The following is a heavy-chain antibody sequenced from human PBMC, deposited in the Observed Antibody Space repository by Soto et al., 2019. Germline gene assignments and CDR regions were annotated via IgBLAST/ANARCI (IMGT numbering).Heavy chain of an antibody. CDR1: GFTFRSYV. V-gene: IGHV3-30*19. CDR3: ARWGATGGLDV. Sequence: QVQLVESGGGVVQPGTSLRVSCVGSGFTFRSYVIHWVRQAPGKGLEWVALTSYDGSDKYYDDSVRGRFTISRDNSCNTVDLQMDSLRLVDSGICYCARWGATGGLDVWGQGTLVSVSS. D-gene: IGHD3-16*01. CDR2: TSYDGSDK. J-gene: IGHJ1*01.